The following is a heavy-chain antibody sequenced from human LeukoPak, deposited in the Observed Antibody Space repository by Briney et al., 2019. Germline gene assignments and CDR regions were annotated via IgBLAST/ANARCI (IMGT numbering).Heavy chain of an antibody. CDR1: GFTFSTYW. Sequence: PGGSLRLSCAASGFTFSTYWMHWVRQAPGKGLVWVSRINNEGSGTGYAASVKGRFTISRDNAKNTLFLEMNSLRAEDTAVYYCARGRYYAMDVWGQGTTVTVSS. CDR2: INNEGSGT. V-gene: IGHV3-74*01. CDR3: ARGRYYAMDV. J-gene: IGHJ6*02.